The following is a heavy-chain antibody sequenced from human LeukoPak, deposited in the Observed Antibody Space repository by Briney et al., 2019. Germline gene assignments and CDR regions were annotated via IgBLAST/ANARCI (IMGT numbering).Heavy chain of an antibody. CDR2: IDWDDDK. J-gene: IGHJ4*02. V-gene: IGHV2-70*16. D-gene: IGHD3-10*01. CDR1: GFSLSTSSMC. Sequence: SGPVLVKPTQTLTLTCTFSGFSLSTSSMCVSGVRQPPGKALEWLARIDWDDDKFYSTSLKTRLTISKDTSKNQVVLTMTNMDPVDTATYYCARSLGYGSGSYLDYWGQGTLVTVSS. CDR3: ARSLGYGSGSYLDY.